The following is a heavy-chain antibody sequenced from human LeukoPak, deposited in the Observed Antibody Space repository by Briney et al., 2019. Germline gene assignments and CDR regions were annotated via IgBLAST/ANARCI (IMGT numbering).Heavy chain of an antibody. CDR1: GFTFSSYW. CDR2: IKQDGSEK. CDR3: AREIGYCSSTSCYAGNYYYYGMDV. J-gene: IGHJ6*02. D-gene: IGHD2-2*01. Sequence: GGSLRLSCAASGFTFSSYWMSWVRQAPGKGLEWVANIKQDGSEKYYVDSVKGRFTICRDNAKNSLYLQMSSLRAEDTAVYYCAREIGYCSSTSCYAGNYYYYGMDVWGQGTTVTVSS. V-gene: IGHV3-7*01.